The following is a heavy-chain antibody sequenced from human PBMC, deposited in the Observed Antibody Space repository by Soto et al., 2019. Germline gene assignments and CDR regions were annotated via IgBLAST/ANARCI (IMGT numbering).Heavy chain of an antibody. CDR3: ANWDVDTAYYYYGMDV. CDR2: IIPKLGSA. J-gene: IGHJ6*02. V-gene: IGHV1-69*13. CDR1: GGGNLRDYR. D-gene: IGHD5-18*01. Sequence: SVNLSCKASGGGNLRDYRTTWVRRATGQGLEWMGGIIPKLGSANYAQNFQGRVTVTADESTNTVYMELRSLRSDDTAVYYCANWDVDTAYYYYGMDVWGQGTTVTVSS.